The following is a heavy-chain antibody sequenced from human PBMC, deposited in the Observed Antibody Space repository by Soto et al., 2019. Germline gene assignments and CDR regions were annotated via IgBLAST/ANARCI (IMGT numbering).Heavy chain of an antibody. Sequence: ESGGGLVQPGRSLRLSCAASGFTFDDYALHWVRQAPGKGLEWVSGISWNSGSVAYADSVKGRFTVSRENAKNSLYLEMNSLRTEDTALYYCAKDIGGGSIYYPSYYLDVWGKGTTVSVSS. CDR3: AKDIGGGSIYYPSYYLDV. CDR2: ISWNSGSV. V-gene: IGHV3-9*01. CDR1: GFTFDDYA. J-gene: IGHJ6*03. D-gene: IGHD3-16*01.